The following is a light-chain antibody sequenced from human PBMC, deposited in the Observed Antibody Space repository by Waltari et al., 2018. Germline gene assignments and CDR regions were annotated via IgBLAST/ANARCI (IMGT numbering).Light chain of an antibody. J-gene: IGKJ2*01. CDR2: GAS. CDR3: QQYNNWPPGNT. CDR1: QSVSSN. V-gene: IGKV3-15*01. Sequence: ELVITQSPATLSVFPGERPTLPCGASQSVSSNLAWYQQKPGQAPRLLIYGASTRATGIPARFSGSGSGTEFTLTISSLQSEDFAVYYCQQYNNWPPGNTFGQGTKLEIK.